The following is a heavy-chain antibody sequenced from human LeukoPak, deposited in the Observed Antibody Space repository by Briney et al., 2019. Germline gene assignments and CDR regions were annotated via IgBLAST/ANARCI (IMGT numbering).Heavy chain of an antibody. CDR3: ARDHGGIWFLDY. J-gene: IGHJ4*02. CDR1: GFTFDDYA. D-gene: IGHD3-10*01. CDR2: ISWNSGSI. V-gene: IGHV3-9*01. Sequence: AGGSLRLSGAASGFTFDDYAMHWVRQAPGKGLEWVSGISWNSGSIGYADSVKGRFTISRDNAKNTLYLQMNSLRAEDTAVYYCARDHGGIWFLDYWGQGTLVTVSS.